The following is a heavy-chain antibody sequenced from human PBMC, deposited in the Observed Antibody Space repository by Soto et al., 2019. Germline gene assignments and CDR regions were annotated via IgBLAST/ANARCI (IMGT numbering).Heavy chain of an antibody. V-gene: IGHV3-23*01. J-gene: IGHJ4*02. Sequence: EVQLLESGGGLVQPGGSLRLSCSASGFTFSSYAMSWVRQAPGKVLEWVSAISGSGGSTYYADSVKGLFTISRDNSKNTQYLQRNRLRAEATVVYYCAKNQCSRPYYFDYWGQGTLVTVSS. CDR1: GFTFSSYA. CDR3: AKNQCSRPYYFDY. CDR2: ISGSGGST. D-gene: IGHD3-10*02.